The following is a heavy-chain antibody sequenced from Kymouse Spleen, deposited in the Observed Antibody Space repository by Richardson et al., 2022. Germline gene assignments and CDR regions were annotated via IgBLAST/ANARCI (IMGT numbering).Heavy chain of an antibody. Sequence: QVQLVESGGGLVKPGGSLRLSCAASGFTFSDYYMSWIRQAPGKGLEWVSYISSSGSTIYYADSVKGRFTISRDNAKNSLYLQMNSLRAEDTAVYYCAREGHYDFWSGYYTYYGMDVWGQGTTVTVSS. CDR2: ISSSGSTI. CDR1: GFTFSDYY. V-gene: IGHV3-11*01. D-gene: IGHD3-3*01. CDR3: AREGHYDFWSGYYTYYGMDV. J-gene: IGHJ6*02.